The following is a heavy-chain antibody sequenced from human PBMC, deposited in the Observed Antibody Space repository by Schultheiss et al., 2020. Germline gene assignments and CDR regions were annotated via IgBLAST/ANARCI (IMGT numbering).Heavy chain of an antibody. J-gene: IGHJ3*02. D-gene: IGHD4-23*01. Sequence: ASVKVSFKASGYTFTGYYMHWVRQAPGQGLEWMGWINPNSGGTNYAQKFQGRVTMTRDTSISTAYMELSRLRSDDTAVYYCASTTVVTQEIAFDIWGQGTMVTVSS. V-gene: IGHV1-2*02. CDR3: ASTTVVTQEIAFDI. CDR2: INPNSGGT. CDR1: GYTFTGYY.